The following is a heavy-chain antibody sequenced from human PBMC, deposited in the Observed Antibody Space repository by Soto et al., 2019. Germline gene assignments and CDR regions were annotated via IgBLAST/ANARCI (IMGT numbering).Heavy chain of an antibody. J-gene: IGHJ5*02. D-gene: IGHD6-13*01. CDR2: ISSSSTI. V-gene: IGHV3-48*01. Sequence: GGSLRLSCAASGFTFSSYSMNWVRQAPGKGLEWVSYISSSSTIYYADSVKGRFTISRDNAKNSLYLQMNSLRAEDTAVYYCAKSPGYYNWFDPWGQGTLVTVSS. CDR3: AKSPGYYNWFDP. CDR1: GFTFSSYS.